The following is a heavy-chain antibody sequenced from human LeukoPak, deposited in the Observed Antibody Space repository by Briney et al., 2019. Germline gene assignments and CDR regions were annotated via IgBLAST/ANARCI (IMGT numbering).Heavy chain of an antibody. J-gene: IGHJ3*02. CDR1: GGSISSYY. CDR3: ASFGLYYYDSRGFDI. V-gene: IGHV4-59*01. CDR2: IYYSGST. Sequence: SETLSLTCTVSGGSISSYYWSWIRQPPGKGLEWIEYIYYSGSTNYNPSLKSRVTISVDTSKNQFSLKLSSVTAADTAVYYCASFGLYYYDSRGFDIWGQGTMVTVSS. D-gene: IGHD3-22*01.